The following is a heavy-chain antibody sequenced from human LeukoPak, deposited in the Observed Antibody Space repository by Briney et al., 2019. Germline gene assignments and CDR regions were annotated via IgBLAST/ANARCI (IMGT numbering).Heavy chain of an antibody. D-gene: IGHD3-3*01. CDR3: ARSHPVVIIKGYYFDY. V-gene: IGHV4-59*10. Sequence: PSETLSLTCAVYGGSFSGYYWSWIRQPAGKGLEWIGRIYTSGSTNYNPSLKSRVTMSVDTSKNQFSLKLSSVTAADTAVYYCARSHPVVIIKGYYFDYWGQGTLVTVSS. CDR2: IYTSGST. J-gene: IGHJ4*02. CDR1: GGSFSGYY.